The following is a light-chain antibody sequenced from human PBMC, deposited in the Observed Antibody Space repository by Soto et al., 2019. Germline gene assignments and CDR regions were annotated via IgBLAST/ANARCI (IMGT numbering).Light chain of an antibody. CDR1: XILLYNNTYNY. CDR3: MQALQSLT. J-gene: IGKJ5*01. Sequence: MTQSXXXXPXAPXXXSSISXXASXILLYNNTYNYLDWYVQKPGQSPQLLIYFGSNRAPGVPDRFSGSGSGTDFTLKINRVEAEDVGTYYCMQALQSLTFGQGTRLEIK. CDR2: FGS. V-gene: IGKV2-28*01.